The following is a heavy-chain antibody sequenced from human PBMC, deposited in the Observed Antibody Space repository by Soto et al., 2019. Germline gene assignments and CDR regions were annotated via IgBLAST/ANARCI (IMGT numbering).Heavy chain of an antibody. J-gene: IGHJ6*02. V-gene: IGHV4-34*01. CDR3: ARGSPNTAMVRYYYYYGMDV. CDR1: GGSFSGYY. Sequence: SETLSLTCAVYGGSFSGYYWSWIRQPPGKGLEWIGEINHSGSTNYNPSLKSRVTISVDTSKNQFSLKLSSVTAADTAVYYCARGSPNTAMVRYYYYYGMDVWGQGTTVTVSS. CDR2: INHSGST. D-gene: IGHD5-18*01.